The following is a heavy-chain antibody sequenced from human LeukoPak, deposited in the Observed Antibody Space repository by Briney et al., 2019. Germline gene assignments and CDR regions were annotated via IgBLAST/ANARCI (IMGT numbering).Heavy chain of an antibody. D-gene: IGHD2-8*02. V-gene: IGHV3-23*01. CDR2: ISANGVDT. J-gene: IGHJ5*02. Sequence: PGGSLRLSCVASGFTFSNHAMTWVRQAPGKGLEWVSAISANGVDTFYAPSVKGRFTISRVNSKNTLYLQINSLRAEDTAIYYCAKDVWWSVSWGQGTLVTVSS. CDR1: GFTFSNHA. CDR3: AKDVWWSVS.